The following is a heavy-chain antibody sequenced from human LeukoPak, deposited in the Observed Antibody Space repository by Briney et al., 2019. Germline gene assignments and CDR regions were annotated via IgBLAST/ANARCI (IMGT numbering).Heavy chain of an antibody. D-gene: IGHD1-26*01. Sequence: PSETLSLTCTVSGGSISSYYWSWIRQPPGKGLEWIGYIYYSGSTNYNPSLKRRVTISVDTSKNQFSLKLSSVTAADTAVYYCARGGGLGAYYYYMDVWGKGTTVTVSS. CDR3: ARGGGLGAYYYYMDV. J-gene: IGHJ6*03. V-gene: IGHV4-59*01. CDR1: GGSISSYY. CDR2: IYYSGST.